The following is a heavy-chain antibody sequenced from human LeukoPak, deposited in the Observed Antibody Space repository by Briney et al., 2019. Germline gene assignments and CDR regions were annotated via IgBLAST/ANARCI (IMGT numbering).Heavy chain of an antibody. V-gene: IGHV3-53*04. CDR3: ARGRSSSWYGWFDP. Sequence: GGSLRLSCAASGFTVSSNYMSWVRQAPGKGLEWVSVIYSGGSTYYADSLKGRFTISRHNSKNTLYLKMNSLRAEDTAVYYCARGRSSSWYGWFDPWGQGTLVTVSS. D-gene: IGHD6-13*01. CDR1: GFTVSSNY. CDR2: IYSGGST. J-gene: IGHJ5*02.